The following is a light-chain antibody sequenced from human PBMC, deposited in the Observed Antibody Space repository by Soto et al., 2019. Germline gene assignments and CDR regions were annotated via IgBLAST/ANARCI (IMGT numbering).Light chain of an antibody. CDR1: SSNIGAGYD. CDR3: QSYDSSLSAHVV. Sequence: QSVLTQPPSVSGAPGQRVTISCTGSSSNIGAGYDLHWYQQLPGTAPKLLIYANSNRPSGVPDRFSGSRSGTSASLAITGLQAEDEADYYCQSYDSSLSAHVVFGGGTQLTVL. J-gene: IGLJ2*01. CDR2: ANS. V-gene: IGLV1-40*01.